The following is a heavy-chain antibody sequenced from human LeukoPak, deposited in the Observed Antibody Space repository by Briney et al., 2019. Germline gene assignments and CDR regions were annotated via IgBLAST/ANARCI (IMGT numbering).Heavy chain of an antibody. CDR3: ARDVVVTAQPIRTPLYYFDY. V-gene: IGHV1-69*04. J-gene: IGHJ4*02. Sequence: ASVKVSCKASGGTFSSYAISWVRQAPGQGLEWMGRIIPILGIANYAQKFQGRVTITADKSTSTAYMELSSLRSEDTAVYYCARDVVVTAQPIRTPLYYFDYWGQGTLVTVSS. CDR2: IIPILGIA. CDR1: GGTFSSYA. D-gene: IGHD2-21*02.